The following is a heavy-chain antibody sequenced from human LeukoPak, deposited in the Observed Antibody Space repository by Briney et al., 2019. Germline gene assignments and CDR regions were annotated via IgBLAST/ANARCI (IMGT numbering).Heavy chain of an antibody. CDR2: IGGSDGNT. V-gene: IGHV3-23*01. CDR1: GFTFSSYA. D-gene: IGHD3-22*01. Sequence: GGSLRLSCAASGFTFSSYAMSWVRQAPGNGLEWVSVIGGSDGNTYYADSVKGRFTISRDNSKNTLYLQMNSLRAEDTAVYYCARVEYYYDSSGYSYFDYWGQGTLVTVSS. CDR3: ARVEYYYDSSGYSYFDY. J-gene: IGHJ4*02.